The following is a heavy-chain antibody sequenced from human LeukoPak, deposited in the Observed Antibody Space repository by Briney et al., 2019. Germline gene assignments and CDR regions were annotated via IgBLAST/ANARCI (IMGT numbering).Heavy chain of an antibody. CDR3: ASGSIVAYYFDY. Sequence: GGSLRLSCAASGFTFSRYAMIWVRQAPGKGLEWGSPFSGSAGNTYCADSVKGRFTISRDNAKNSLYLQLNSLRAEDTAVYYCASGSIVAYYFDYWGQGTLVTVSS. J-gene: IGHJ4*02. V-gene: IGHV3-23*01. D-gene: IGHD6-13*01. CDR1: GFTFSRYA. CDR2: FSGSAGNT.